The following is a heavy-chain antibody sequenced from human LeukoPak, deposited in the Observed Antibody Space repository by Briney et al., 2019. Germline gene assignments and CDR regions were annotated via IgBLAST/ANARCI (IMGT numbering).Heavy chain of an antibody. J-gene: IGHJ4*02. CDR3: AREKTSGSLFDY. D-gene: IGHD3-3*01. CDR2: IYYSGGT. Sequence: SQTLSLTCTVSGGSISSGGYYWSWIRQHPGKGLEWIGYIYYSGGTYYNPSLKSRVAISVDTSKNQFSLKLSSVTAADTAVYYCAREKTSGSLFDYWGQGTLVTVSS. CDR1: GGSISSGGYY. V-gene: IGHV4-31*03.